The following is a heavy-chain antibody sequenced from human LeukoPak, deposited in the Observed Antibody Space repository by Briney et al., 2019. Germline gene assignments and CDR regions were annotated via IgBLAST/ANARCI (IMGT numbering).Heavy chain of an antibody. CDR1: AGSISSYY. Sequence: SETLSLTCTVSAGSISSYYWSWIRQPPGKGLEWIGYIHYSGSTNYSPSLKSRVTISVDTSQNQFSLKLSSVTAADTAVYYCARSPVLYYFDYWGQGTLVTVSS. J-gene: IGHJ4*02. CDR3: ARSPVLYYFDY. CDR2: IHYSGST. V-gene: IGHV4-59*01.